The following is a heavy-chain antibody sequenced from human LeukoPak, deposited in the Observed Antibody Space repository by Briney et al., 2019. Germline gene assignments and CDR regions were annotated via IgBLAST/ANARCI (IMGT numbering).Heavy chain of an antibody. J-gene: IGHJ6*03. CDR3: ARDMYGSGSKYYYYYYMDV. CDR2: ISSSGSTI. V-gene: IGHV3-48*03. Sequence: GGSLRLSCAASGFTFSSYEMNWVRQAPGKGLEWVSYISSSGSTIYYADSVKGRFTISRDNAKNSLYLQMNSLRAGDTAVYYCARDMYGSGSKYYYYYYMDVWGKGTTVTISS. D-gene: IGHD3-10*01. CDR1: GFTFSSYE.